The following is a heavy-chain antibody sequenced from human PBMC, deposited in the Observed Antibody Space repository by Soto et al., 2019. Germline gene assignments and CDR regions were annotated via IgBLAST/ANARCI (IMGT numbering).Heavy chain of an antibody. D-gene: IGHD1-26*01. V-gene: IGHV1-69*02. CDR2: ISPTVGIP. Sequence: QVHLVQSGAEVKKPGSLVTVSCKASGGTFSSYIISWVRQAPGQGLEWMGRISPTVGIPNYAQKFQGRVTITADRSTSTAYMELNSLRSEDTAMYYCATLGSGSYDYWGRGTLVTVSS. CDR3: ATLGSGSYDY. CDR1: GGTFSSYI. J-gene: IGHJ4*01.